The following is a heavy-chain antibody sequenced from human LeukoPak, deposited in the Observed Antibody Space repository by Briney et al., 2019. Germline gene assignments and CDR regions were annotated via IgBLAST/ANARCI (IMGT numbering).Heavy chain of an antibody. J-gene: IGHJ3*02. Sequence: ASVKVSCKASGYTFTGYYMHWARQAPGQGLEWMGWINPNSGGTNYAQKFQGRVTMTRDTSISTAYMELSRLRSDDTAVYYCARAVTMIVVVIGPSDAFDIWGQGTMVTVSS. CDR2: INPNSGGT. CDR1: GYTFTGYY. CDR3: ARAVTMIVVVIGPSDAFDI. D-gene: IGHD3-22*01. V-gene: IGHV1-2*02.